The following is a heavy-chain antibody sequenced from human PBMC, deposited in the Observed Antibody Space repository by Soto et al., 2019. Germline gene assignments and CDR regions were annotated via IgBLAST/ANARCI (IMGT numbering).Heavy chain of an antibody. Sequence: SVKVSCKTSGVTFSKYTISWVRQAPGQGLEWMAGIIPIFGAAKAAQKFQGRVALTADESTTTAYMELSSLKSDDTAIYYCARDGNGNSLAYWGQGTLVTVSS. V-gene: IGHV1-69*13. CDR2: IIPIFGAA. CDR1: GVTFSKYT. CDR3: ARDGNGNSLAY. J-gene: IGHJ4*02. D-gene: IGHD2-8*01.